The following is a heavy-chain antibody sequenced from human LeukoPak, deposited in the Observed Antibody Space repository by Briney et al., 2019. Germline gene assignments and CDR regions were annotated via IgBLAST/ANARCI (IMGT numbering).Heavy chain of an antibody. V-gene: IGHV3-23*01. CDR2: ISGSGGST. CDR1: GFTFSTYA. CDR3: AKDLGISGWSFDY. D-gene: IGHD3-10*01. J-gene: IGHJ4*02. Sequence: GGSLRLSCAASGFTFSTYAMSWVRQAPGKGLEWVSAISGSGGSTYYADSVKGRFTISRDNSKNTLYLQMNSLRAEDTTVYYCAKDLGISGWSFDYWGQGTLVTVSS.